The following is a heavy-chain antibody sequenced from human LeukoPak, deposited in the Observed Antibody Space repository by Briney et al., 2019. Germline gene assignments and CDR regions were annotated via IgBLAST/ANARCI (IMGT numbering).Heavy chain of an antibody. D-gene: IGHD3-22*01. CDR2: INHSGST. J-gene: IGHJ3*02. Sequence: SETLSLTCAVYGGSFSGYYWSWIRQPPGKGLEWIGEINHSGSTNYNPSLKSRVTISVDTSKNQFSLKLSSVTAADTAVYYCASRVYYYDSSGYPLDAFDIWGQGTMVTVSS. CDR1: GGSFSGYY. V-gene: IGHV4-34*01. CDR3: ASRVYYYDSSGYPLDAFDI.